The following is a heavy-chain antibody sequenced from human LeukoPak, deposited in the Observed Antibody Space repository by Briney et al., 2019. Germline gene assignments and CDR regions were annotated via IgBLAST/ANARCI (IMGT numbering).Heavy chain of an antibody. D-gene: IGHD3-9*01. V-gene: IGHV3-13*04. CDR3: ARGNILTGYDC. J-gene: IGHJ4*02. CDR1: GFTFSSYD. CDR2: IGIAGDT. Sequence: QPGGSLRLSCAASGFTFSSYDMHWVRQATGKGLEWVSAIGIAGDTYYSGSVKGRFTISRENAKNFLYLQMNSLRAGDTAVYYCARGNILTGYDCWGQETLVTVSS.